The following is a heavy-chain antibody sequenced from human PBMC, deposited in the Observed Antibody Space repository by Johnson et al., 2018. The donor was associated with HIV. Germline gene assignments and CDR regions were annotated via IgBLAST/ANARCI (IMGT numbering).Heavy chain of an antibody. CDR2: IKSKSDGGTT. CDR1: GFTFSSYA. CDR3: TTARNRLWSTSGWTGFWAFDI. D-gene: IGHD6-19*01. Sequence: VQLVESGGGLVQPGGSLRLSCAASGFTFSSYAMHWVRQAPGKGLEWVGRIKSKSDGGTTDYAAPVKGRLTISRDDSKNLLYLQMNSLKIEDTAVYYCTTARNRLWSTSGWTGFWAFDIWGQGTVVTVSS. J-gene: IGHJ3*02. V-gene: IGHV3-15*01.